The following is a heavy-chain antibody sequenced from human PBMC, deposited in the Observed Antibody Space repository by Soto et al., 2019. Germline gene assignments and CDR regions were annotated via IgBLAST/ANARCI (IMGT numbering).Heavy chain of an antibody. J-gene: IGHJ4*02. Sequence: SETLSLTCTVSGGSLSSGDYYWSWIRQPPGKGLEWIGYIYYSGSTYYNPSLKSRVTISVDTSKNQFSLKLSSVTAADTAVYYCARGIENTAMVISYWGQGXLVTVYS. CDR1: GGSLSSGDYY. D-gene: IGHD5-18*01. CDR3: ARGIENTAMVISY. V-gene: IGHV4-30-4*01. CDR2: IYYSGST.